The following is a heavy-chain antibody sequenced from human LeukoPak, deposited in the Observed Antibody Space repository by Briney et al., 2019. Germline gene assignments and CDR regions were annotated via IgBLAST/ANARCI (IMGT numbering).Heavy chain of an antibody. D-gene: IGHD6-13*01. Sequence: PGGSLRLSCAASGFTFSSYSMNWVRQAPGKGLEWVSYISSSSSYIYYADSVKGRFTISRDNAKNSLYLQMNSLRAEDTALYYCAKDRDSSSWYYFDYWGQGTLVTVSS. CDR3: AKDRDSSSWYYFDY. CDR2: ISSSSSYI. CDR1: GFTFSSYS. V-gene: IGHV3-21*05. J-gene: IGHJ4*02.